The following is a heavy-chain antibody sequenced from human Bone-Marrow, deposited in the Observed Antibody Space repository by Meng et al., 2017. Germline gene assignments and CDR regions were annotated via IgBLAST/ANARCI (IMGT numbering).Heavy chain of an antibody. CDR2: IIPIFGTA. V-gene: IGHV1-69*06. J-gene: IGHJ6*02. CDR1: GGTFSSYA. Sequence: SVKVSCKASGGTFSSYAISWVRQAPGQGLEWMGGIIPIFGTANYAQKFQGRVTITADKSTSTAYMELSSLRSEDTAVYYCARIVLGDDLLPAGFYYYYGMDVWGQGTTVTSP. D-gene: IGHD3-16*01. CDR3: ARIVLGDDLLPAGFYYYYGMDV.